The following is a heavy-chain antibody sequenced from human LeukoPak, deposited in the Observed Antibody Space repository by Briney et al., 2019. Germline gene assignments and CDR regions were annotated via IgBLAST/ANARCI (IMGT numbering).Heavy chain of an antibody. J-gene: IGHJ4*02. Sequence: GGSLRLSCAASGFTFSSSAMSWVRQAPGKGLEWVSAISNNGGYTYYADSVQGRFTISRDNSKSTLCLQMSSLRAEDTAVYYCAKQLGYCSDGSCYFPYWGQGTLVTVSS. D-gene: IGHD2-15*01. CDR1: GFTFSSSA. V-gene: IGHV3-23*01. CDR3: AKQLGYCSDGSCYFPY. CDR2: ISNNGGYT.